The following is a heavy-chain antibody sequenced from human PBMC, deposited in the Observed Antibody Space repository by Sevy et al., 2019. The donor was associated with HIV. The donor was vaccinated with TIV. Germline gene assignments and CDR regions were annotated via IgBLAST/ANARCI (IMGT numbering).Heavy chain of an antibody. CDR2: ISGSGGST. J-gene: IGHJ3*02. CDR3: AKDRYDGSGYYPEGAFDI. D-gene: IGHD3-22*01. CDR1: GFTFSSYA. V-gene: IGHV3-23*01. Sequence: GGSPRLSCAASGFTFSSYAMNWVRQAPGKGLEWVSTISGSGGSTYYGDSVKGRFTISRDNSKNTVYLQMGSLRAEDTALYYCAKDRYDGSGYYPEGAFDIWGQGTKVTVSS.